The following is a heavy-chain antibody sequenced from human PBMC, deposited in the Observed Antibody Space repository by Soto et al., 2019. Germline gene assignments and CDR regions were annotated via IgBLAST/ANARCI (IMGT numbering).Heavy chain of an antibody. J-gene: IGHJ6*02. CDR3: ARDGYCSSTSCPRYYYYGMDV. V-gene: IGHV1-18*04. CDR1: GYTFTSYG. D-gene: IGHD2-2*03. CDR2: ISAYNGNT. Sequence: QVQLVQSVAEVKKPGASVKVSCKASGYTFTSYGISWVRQAPGQGLEWMGWISAYNGNTNYAQKLQGRVTMTTYTSTSTAYMELRSLRSDDTAVYYCARDGYCSSTSCPRYYYYGMDVWGQGTTVTVSS.